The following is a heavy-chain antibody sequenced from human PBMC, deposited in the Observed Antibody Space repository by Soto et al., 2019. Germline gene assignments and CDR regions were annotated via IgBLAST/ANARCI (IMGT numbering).Heavy chain of an antibody. CDR3: ARVFLDIVDRIDY. Sequence: QITLKESGPTLVKPTQTLTLTCTLSGFSLRTSGVGVGWIRQPPGKALEWLGLIYWDDDKRFRPSLKTRLTITNNTSKNQLALTMTNMTHVDTDTYVCARVFLDIVDRIDYWGQGTLVNVSS. CDR2: IYWDDDK. D-gene: IGHD5-12*01. V-gene: IGHV2-5*02. CDR1: GFSLRTSGVG. J-gene: IGHJ4*02.